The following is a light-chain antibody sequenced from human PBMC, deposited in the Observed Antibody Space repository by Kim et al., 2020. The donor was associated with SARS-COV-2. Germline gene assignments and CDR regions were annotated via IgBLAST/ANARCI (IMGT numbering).Light chain of an antibody. Sequence: QTATLTCTGNSNNVGNQGAAWRQQEEGHPPKLLSYRNDNRPSGISERFSASRSGNTASLTITGLQPEDEADYYCSAWDSSLSSWVFGGGTQLTVL. V-gene: IGLV10-54*01. CDR3: SAWDSSLSSWV. CDR2: RND. CDR1: SNNVGNQG. J-gene: IGLJ3*02.